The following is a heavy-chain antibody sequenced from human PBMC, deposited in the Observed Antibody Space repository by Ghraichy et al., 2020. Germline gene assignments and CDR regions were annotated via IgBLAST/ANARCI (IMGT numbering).Heavy chain of an antibody. Sequence: LSLTCAASGFTFSSYSMNWVRQAPGKGLEWVSSISSSSSYIYYADSVKGRFTISRDNAKNSLYLQMNSLRAEDTAVYYCARDRVGSYYFDYWGQGTLVTVSS. J-gene: IGHJ4*02. V-gene: IGHV3-21*01. D-gene: IGHD1-26*01. CDR3: ARDRVGSYYFDY. CDR1: GFTFSSYS. CDR2: ISSSSSYI.